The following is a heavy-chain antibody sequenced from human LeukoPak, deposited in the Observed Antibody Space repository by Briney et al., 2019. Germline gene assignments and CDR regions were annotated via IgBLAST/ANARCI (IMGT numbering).Heavy chain of an antibody. CDR3: ARNKSITTFGAFDI. V-gene: IGHV3-11*06. Sequence: GGSLRLSCAASGFPFSDNYMNWIRQAPGKGLEWVSYISSDTTYTAYADSVKGRFTIPRDNAKKLLYLHMNSLRAEDTAFYYFARNKSITTFGAFDIWGQGTMVTVSS. CDR1: GFPFSDNY. D-gene: IGHD3-10*02. J-gene: IGHJ3*02. CDR2: ISSDTTYT.